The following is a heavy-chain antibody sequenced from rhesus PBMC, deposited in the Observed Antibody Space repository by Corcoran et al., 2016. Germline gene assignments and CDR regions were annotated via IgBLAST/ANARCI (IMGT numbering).Heavy chain of an antibody. J-gene: IGHJ2*01. CDR2: INPYNGNT. Sequence: QVQLVQSGAEVKKPGSSVKVSCKASGYTFTDYYMHWVRQAPRQGLEWMRWINPYNGNTKYAQKFQGRVTMTRDTSTNTAYMELSSLRSEDTAVYYCASGSSYVHDWYFDLWGPGTPITISS. V-gene: IGHV1S2*01. CDR1: GYTFTDYY. CDR3: ASGSSYVHDWYFDL. D-gene: IGHD4-29*01.